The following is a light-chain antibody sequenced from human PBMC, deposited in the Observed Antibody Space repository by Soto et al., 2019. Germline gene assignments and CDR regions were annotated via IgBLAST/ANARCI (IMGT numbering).Light chain of an antibody. J-gene: IGLJ1*01. CDR3: SSYTRSSTLV. V-gene: IGLV2-14*01. CDR1: SSDVGGYNY. CDR2: EVS. Sequence: QSVLTQPASVSGSPGQSITISCTGTSSDVGGYNYVSWYQQHPGKAPKLMIYEVSNRPSGVSNRFSGSKSGNTASLTISGLQAEDEADYYCSSYTRSSTLVFGTGTQLPVL.